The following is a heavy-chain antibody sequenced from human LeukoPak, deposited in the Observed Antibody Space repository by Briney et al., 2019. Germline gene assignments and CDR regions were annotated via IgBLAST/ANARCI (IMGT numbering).Heavy chain of an antibody. CDR3: ASGVTMVRGVIPYTDY. V-gene: IGHV3-21*01. J-gene: IGHJ4*02. Sequence: GGSLRLSCTASAFTFSSYGMHWVRQAPGKGLEWVSSISSSSSYIYYADSVKGRFTISRDNAKNSLYLQMNSLRAEDTAVYYCASGVTMVRGVIPYTDYWGQGTLVTVSS. CDR2: ISSSSSYI. D-gene: IGHD3-10*01. CDR1: AFTFSSYG.